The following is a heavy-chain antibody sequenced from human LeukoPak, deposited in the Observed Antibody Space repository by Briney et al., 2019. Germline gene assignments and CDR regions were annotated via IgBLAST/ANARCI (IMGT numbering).Heavy chain of an antibody. V-gene: IGHV4-59*01. J-gene: IGHJ6*03. Sequence: SEALSLTCTVSGDSISDYYWSWIRQTPGKGLEWIGYISYGGGTNFNPSLKSRVTISLDTSKNQFSLILSSVTAADTAVYFCARGVNKRMNYYYYMDVWGKGTTVTVSS. CDR1: GDSISDYY. CDR2: ISYGGGT. CDR3: ARGVNKRMNYYYYMDV. D-gene: IGHD2/OR15-2a*01.